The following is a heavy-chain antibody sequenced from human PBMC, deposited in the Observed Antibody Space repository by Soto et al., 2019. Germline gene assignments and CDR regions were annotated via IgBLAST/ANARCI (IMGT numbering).Heavy chain of an antibody. Sequence: QVQLVQSGVEVKKPGASVKVSCKASGYTFTTYGISWVRQAPGQGLEWMGWISPYDGDTNYADTLQGRLTLTTDTSPTTAYMELRSLRSDDTAMYYCARDHGGSYQADSFDPWGQGTLVIVSS. CDR2: ISPYDGDT. D-gene: IGHD1-26*01. J-gene: IGHJ5*02. V-gene: IGHV1-18*01. CDR1: GYTFTTYG. CDR3: ARDHGGSYQADSFDP.